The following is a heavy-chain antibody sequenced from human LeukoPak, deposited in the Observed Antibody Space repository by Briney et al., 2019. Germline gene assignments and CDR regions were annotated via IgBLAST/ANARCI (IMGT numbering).Heavy chain of an antibody. D-gene: IGHD6-13*01. Sequence: GGSLRLSCAASGFTVSSNYMSWVRQAPGKGLEWVSVIYSGGSTYYADSVKGRFTISRDNSKNMVYLQMTSLRAEDTAIYYCARDGLSSSSWYGLDSWGQGTLVTVSS. V-gene: IGHV3-53*01. J-gene: IGHJ4*02. CDR3: ARDGLSSSSWYGLDS. CDR1: GFTVSSNY. CDR2: IYSGGST.